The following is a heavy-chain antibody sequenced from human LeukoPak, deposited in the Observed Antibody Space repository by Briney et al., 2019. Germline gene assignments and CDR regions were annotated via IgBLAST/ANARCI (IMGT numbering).Heavy chain of an antibody. CDR3: TRLCQVTTFAKFEH. CDR1: GDSLGSGMYY. Sequence: SETLSLTRTVSGDSLGSGMYYGGWIRQAPGKGLTWIGSIYHSGSIFYNASFESRVAMSVDPSTNQFSLRLTSVTAADTAVYYCTRLCQVTTFAKFEHWGQGILVTVSS. V-gene: IGHV4-39*01. J-gene: IGHJ4*02. CDR2: IYHSGSI. D-gene: IGHD3-10*02.